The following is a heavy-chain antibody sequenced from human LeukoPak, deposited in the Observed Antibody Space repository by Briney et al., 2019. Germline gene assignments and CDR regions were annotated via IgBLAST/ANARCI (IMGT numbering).Heavy chain of an antibody. CDR3: ARDGEDHYYDY. CDR1: GFTVSSNH. D-gene: IGHD7-27*01. V-gene: IGHV3-66*01. J-gene: IGHJ4*02. CDR2: IYIGGTI. Sequence: GGSLRLSCAASGFTVSSNHMSWVRQAPGKGLEWVSVIYIGGTIFYADSVKGRFTISRDNSMNTVYLEMNSLRAEDTAVYYCARDGEDHYYDYWGQGTLVTVST.